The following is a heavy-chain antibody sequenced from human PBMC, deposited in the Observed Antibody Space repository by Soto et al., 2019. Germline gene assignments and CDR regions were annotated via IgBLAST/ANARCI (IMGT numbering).Heavy chain of an antibody. CDR3: VIAATSANWFDP. CDR2: INAGNGNT. V-gene: IGHV1-3*01. J-gene: IGHJ5*02. D-gene: IGHD2-15*01. Sequence: ASVKVSCKASGYTFTSYAMHWVRQAPGQRLEWMGWINAGNGNTKYSQKFQGRVTITRDTSASTAYMELSSLRSEDTAVYYCVIAATSANWFDPWGQGTLVTVSS. CDR1: GYTFTSYA.